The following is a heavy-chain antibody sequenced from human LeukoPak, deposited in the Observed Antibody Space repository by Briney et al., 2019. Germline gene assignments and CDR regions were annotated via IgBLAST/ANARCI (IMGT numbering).Heavy chain of an antibody. Sequence: ASVKVSCKASGYTFTSYGISWVRQAPGQGLEWMGWISAYNGNTNYAQKLQGRVTMTTDTSTSTAYMELRSLRSDDTAVYYCARDGDYYDSSGYCNWFDPWGQGTLVTVSS. CDR1: GYTFTSYG. CDR2: ISAYNGNT. CDR3: ARDGDYYDSSGYCNWFDP. J-gene: IGHJ5*02. D-gene: IGHD3-22*01. V-gene: IGHV1-18*01.